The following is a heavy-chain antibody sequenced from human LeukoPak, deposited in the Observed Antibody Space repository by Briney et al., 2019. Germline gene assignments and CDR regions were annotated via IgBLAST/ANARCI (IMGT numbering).Heavy chain of an antibody. D-gene: IGHD2-21*02. CDR1: GFTFSSYA. CDR3: ARDTLAYCGGDCYGRYYYYYYGMDV. J-gene: IGHJ6*02. CDR2: ISYDGSNK. V-gene: IGHV3-30-3*01. Sequence: GRSLRLSCAASGFTFSSYAMHWVRQAPGKGLEWVAVISYDGSNKYYADSVKGRFTISRDNSKNTLYLQMNSLRAEDTAVYYCARDTLAYCGGDCYGRYYYYYYGMDVWGQGTTVTVSS.